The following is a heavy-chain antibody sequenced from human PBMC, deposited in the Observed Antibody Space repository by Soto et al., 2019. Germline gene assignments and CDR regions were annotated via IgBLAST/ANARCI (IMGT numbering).Heavy chain of an antibody. J-gene: IGHJ4*02. CDR2: IYYSGNT. V-gene: IGHV4-39*01. CDR1: GGSISSSSYY. CDR3: ARHSGSYYKNPFDY. D-gene: IGHD1-26*01. Sequence: SETLSLTCTVSGGSISSSSYYWGWIRQPPGKGLEWIGSIYYSGNTYYNPSLKSRVTISVDTSKNQFSLRLGSVTAADTAVYLCARHSGSYYKNPFDYWGQGTLVTVSS.